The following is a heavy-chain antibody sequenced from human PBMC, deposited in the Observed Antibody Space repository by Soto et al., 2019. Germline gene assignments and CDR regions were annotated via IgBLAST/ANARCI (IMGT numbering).Heavy chain of an antibody. CDR3: AKVYDILTGYYDY. V-gene: IGHV3-23*01. CDR2: ISGSGGST. Sequence: GGSLRLSCAASGFTFSSYSMSWVRQAPGKGLEWVSAISGSGGSTYYADSVKGRFTISRDNSKNTLYLQMNSLRAEDTAVYYCAKVYDILTGYYDYWGQGTLVTVSS. D-gene: IGHD3-9*01. J-gene: IGHJ4*02. CDR1: GFTFSSYS.